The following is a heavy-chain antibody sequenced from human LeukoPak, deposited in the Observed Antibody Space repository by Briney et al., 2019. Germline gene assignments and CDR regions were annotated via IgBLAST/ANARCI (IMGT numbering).Heavy chain of an antibody. CDR2: LSSDGRDP. D-gene: IGHD6-13*01. V-gene: IGHV3-74*01. CDR1: GFNFTMYW. J-gene: IGHJ4*02. CDR3: ARGVYEEDVNY. Sequence: GGSLRLSCAASGFNFTMYWMHWVRQAPGKGLVWVSRLSSDGRDPSYADSVQGRFTISRDNAKNTLYMQMNSLRAEDTAVYYCARGVYEEDVNYWGQGTLVTISS.